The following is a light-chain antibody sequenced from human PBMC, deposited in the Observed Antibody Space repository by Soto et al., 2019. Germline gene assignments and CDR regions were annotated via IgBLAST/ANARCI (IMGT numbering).Light chain of an antibody. Sequence: EIEVTQSPGTLSLCPGERATLSCRASQTVTRSYLAWYQQKPGQAPRLLIYGASTRATGIPARFSGSGSGSEFTLTISGLQSEDFAVYYCQQYNDRPPITFGQGTRLEI. CDR3: QQYNDRPPIT. J-gene: IGKJ5*01. CDR2: GAS. V-gene: IGKV3D-15*01. CDR1: QTVTRSY.